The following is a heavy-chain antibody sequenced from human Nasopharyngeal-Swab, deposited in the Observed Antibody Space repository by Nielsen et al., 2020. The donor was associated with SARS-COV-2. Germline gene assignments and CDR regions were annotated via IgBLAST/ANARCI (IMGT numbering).Heavy chain of an antibody. J-gene: IGHJ4*02. V-gene: IGHV4-59*01. CDR3: ARGGAEYYDFWSGYYVFDY. D-gene: IGHD3-3*01. CDR2: IYYSGST. Sequence: WIRQPPGKGLEGIGYIYYSGSTNYNPSLKSRVTISVDTSKNQFSLKLSSVTAADTAVYYCARGGAEYYDFWSGYYVFDYWGQGTLVTVSS.